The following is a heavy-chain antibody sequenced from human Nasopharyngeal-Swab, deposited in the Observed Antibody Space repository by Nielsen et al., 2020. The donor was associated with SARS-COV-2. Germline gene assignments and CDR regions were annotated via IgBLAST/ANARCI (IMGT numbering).Heavy chain of an antibody. J-gene: IGHJ4*02. CDR1: GYTFTGYY. D-gene: IGHD3-22*01. CDR2: INPNSGGT. V-gene: IGHV1-2*02. CDR3: ARDRGLYYYDSSGFDY. Sequence: ASVKVSCKASGYTFTGYYMHWVRQAPGQGLEWMGWINPNSGGTNYAQKLQGRVTMTTDTSTSTAYMELRSLRSDDTAVYYCARDRGLYYYDSSGFDYWGQGTLVTVSS.